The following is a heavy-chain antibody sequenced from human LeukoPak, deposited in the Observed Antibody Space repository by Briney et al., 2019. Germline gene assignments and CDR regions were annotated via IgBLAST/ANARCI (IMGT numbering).Heavy chain of an antibody. CDR1: GGSISSYY. CDR2: IYYSGST. CDR3: AREYDSSGYTGADY. Sequence: PSETLSLTCTVSGGSISSYYWSWIRQPPGKGLEWIGYIYYSGSTNYNPSLKSRVTISVDTSKNQFSLKLSSVTAADTAVYYCAREYDSSGYTGADYWGQGTLVTVSS. J-gene: IGHJ4*02. D-gene: IGHD3-22*01. V-gene: IGHV4-59*01.